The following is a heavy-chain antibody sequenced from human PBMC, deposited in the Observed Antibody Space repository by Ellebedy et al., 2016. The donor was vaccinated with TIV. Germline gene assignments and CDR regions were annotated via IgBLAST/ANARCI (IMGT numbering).Heavy chain of an antibody. Sequence: WLRQPPGKGLEWVSAITGSGRSTNYADSVKGRFSISRDNFNNTLYLQMNSLRVDDTAIYYCDLGMDFWGQGILVTVSS. V-gene: IGHV3-23*01. CDR3: DLGMDF. J-gene: IGHJ4*02. CDR2: ITGSGRST.